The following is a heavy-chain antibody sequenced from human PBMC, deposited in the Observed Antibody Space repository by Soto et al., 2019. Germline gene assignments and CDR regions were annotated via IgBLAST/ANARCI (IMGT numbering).Heavy chain of an antibody. V-gene: IGHV1-3*01. Sequence: ASVKVSCKASGYTFTSYAMHWVRQAPGQRLEWMGWINAGNGNTKYSQKFQGRVTITRDTSASTAYMELSSLRSEDTAVYYCARDPGYCSSTSCYGKGWFDPWGQGTLVTVSS. D-gene: IGHD2-2*01. CDR1: GYTFTSYA. CDR3: ARDPGYCSSTSCYGKGWFDP. J-gene: IGHJ5*02. CDR2: INAGNGNT.